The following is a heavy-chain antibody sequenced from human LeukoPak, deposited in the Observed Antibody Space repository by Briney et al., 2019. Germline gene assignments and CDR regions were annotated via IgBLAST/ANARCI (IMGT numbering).Heavy chain of an antibody. CDR2: ISAYNGNT. D-gene: IGHD3-22*01. CDR1: GYTFTSYG. CDR3: ARDMTRYYYDSSGYYYADY. J-gene: IGHJ4*02. V-gene: IGHV1-18*01. Sequence: ASVKVSCKASGYTFTSYGISWVRQAPGQGLEWMGWISAYNGNTNYAQKLQGRVTMTTDTSTSTAYMELRSLRSDDTAVYYCARDMTRYYYDSSGYYYADYWGQGTLVTVSS.